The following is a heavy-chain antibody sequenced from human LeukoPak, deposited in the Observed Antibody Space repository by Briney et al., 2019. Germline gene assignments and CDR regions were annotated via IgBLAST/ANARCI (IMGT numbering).Heavy chain of an antibody. CDR1: GFTLSSYS. J-gene: IGHJ4*02. V-gene: IGHV3-21*01. Sequence: GGSLRLSCAASGFTLSSYSMNWVRQAPGKGLEWVSSISSSSSYIYYADSVKGRFTISRDNAKSSLYLQMNSLRAEDTAVYYCVDRVRGVYWGQGTLVTVSS. CDR2: ISSSSSYI. CDR3: VDRVRGVY. D-gene: IGHD3-10*01.